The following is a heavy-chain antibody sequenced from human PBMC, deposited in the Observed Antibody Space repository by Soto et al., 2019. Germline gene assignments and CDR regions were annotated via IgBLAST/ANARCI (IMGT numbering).Heavy chain of an antibody. Sequence: EVQLVESGGGLVQPGGSLRLSCAASGFTFSSYWMSWVRQAPGKGLEWVANIKQDGSEKYYVDSVKGRFTISRDNAKNSLYLQMNSLRAEDTAVYYCARDQLLHRARYYYYGMDVWGQGTTVTVSS. CDR1: GFTFSSYW. J-gene: IGHJ6*02. V-gene: IGHV3-7*01. CDR2: IKQDGSEK. D-gene: IGHD3-10*01. CDR3: ARDQLLHRARYYYYGMDV.